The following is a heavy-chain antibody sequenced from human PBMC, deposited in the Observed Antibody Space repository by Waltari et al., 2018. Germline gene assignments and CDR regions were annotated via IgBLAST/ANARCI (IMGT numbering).Heavy chain of an antibody. CDR3: ARDRGMVRGVNPLYLDY. CDR1: GFTFSSYS. CDR2: ISRSSDTI. D-gene: IGHD3-10*01. V-gene: IGHV3-48*01. J-gene: IGHJ4*02. Sequence: EVQLVESGGGLVQPGGSLRLSCAASGFTFSSYSMNWVRQAPGKGLEWVSYISRSSDTIYYADSVKGRFTISRDNAKNSLYLQMNSLRAEDTAVYYCARDRGMVRGVNPLYLDYWGQGTLVTVSS.